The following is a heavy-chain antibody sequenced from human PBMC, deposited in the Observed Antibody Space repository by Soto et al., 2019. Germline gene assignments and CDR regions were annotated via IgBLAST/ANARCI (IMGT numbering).Heavy chain of an antibody. Sequence: SETLSLTCAVYGGSFSGSYWSWIRQPPGKGLEWIGEINHSGSTNYNPSLKSRVTISVDTSKNQFSLKLSSVTAADTAVYYCATGYCTNGVCYTRTLSGMDVWGQGTTVTVSS. D-gene: IGHD2-8*01. CDR3: ATGYCTNGVCYTRTLSGMDV. J-gene: IGHJ6*02. V-gene: IGHV4-34*01. CDR2: INHSGST. CDR1: GGSFSGSY.